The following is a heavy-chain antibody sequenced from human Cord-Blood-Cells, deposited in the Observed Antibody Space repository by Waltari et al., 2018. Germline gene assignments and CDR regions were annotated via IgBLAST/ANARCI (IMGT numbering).Heavy chain of an antibody. CDR2: INHSGST. Sequence: QVQLQQWGAGLLKPSETLSLTCAVYGGSFSGYYWSWIRQPPGKGLEWIGEINHSGSTNYNPSLKSRVTISVDTSKNQVSLKLSSVTAADTAVYYCARGYSSSSWFDPWGQGTLVTVSS. J-gene: IGHJ5*02. V-gene: IGHV4-34*01. CDR3: ARGYSSSSWFDP. D-gene: IGHD6-6*01. CDR1: GGSFSGYY.